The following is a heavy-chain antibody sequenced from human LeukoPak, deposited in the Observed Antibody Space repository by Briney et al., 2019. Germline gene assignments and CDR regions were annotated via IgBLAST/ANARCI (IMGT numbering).Heavy chain of an antibody. D-gene: IGHD2-21*01. V-gene: IGHV3-74*01. J-gene: IGHJ4*02. CDR1: GFTFSRYW. CDR2: IDEHGATI. Sequence: GGSLRLSCAASGFTFSRYWMHWVRQAPGEGLVWVSRIDEHGATIDYADSVRDRFTISRDNAKNTLYLHMNSLRAEDTAVYYCTRAVWCAVSHWGQGSLVTVSS. CDR3: TRAVWCAVSH.